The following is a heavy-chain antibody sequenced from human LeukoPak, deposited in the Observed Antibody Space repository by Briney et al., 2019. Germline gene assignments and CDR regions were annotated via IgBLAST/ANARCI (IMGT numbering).Heavy chain of an antibody. CDR2: IYHSGST. J-gene: IGHJ4*02. D-gene: IGHD6-19*01. Sequence: PSETLSLTCAVSGGSISSNNWWSWVRQPPGKGLEWIGEIYHSGSTNYNPSLKSRVTISVDKSKNQFSLKLSSVTAADTAVYYCARVGGYSSGWYYFDYWGQGTLVTVSS. V-gene: IGHV4-4*02. CDR3: ARVGGYSSGWYYFDY. CDR1: GGSISSNNW.